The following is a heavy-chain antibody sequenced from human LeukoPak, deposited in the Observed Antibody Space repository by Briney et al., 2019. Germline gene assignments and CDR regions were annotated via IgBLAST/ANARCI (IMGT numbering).Heavy chain of an antibody. CDR1: GFTFSSHE. V-gene: IGHV3-48*03. D-gene: IGHD3-10*01. CDR3: ARGFNPNY. CDR2: ISASGSTV. Sequence: SGGSLRLSCAASGFTFSSHEMNWVRQAPGKGLEWLSYISASGSTVNYADSVKGRFTISRDNAKNSLYLQINSLSVEDTAVYYCARGFNPNYWGQGTLVTVSS. J-gene: IGHJ4*02.